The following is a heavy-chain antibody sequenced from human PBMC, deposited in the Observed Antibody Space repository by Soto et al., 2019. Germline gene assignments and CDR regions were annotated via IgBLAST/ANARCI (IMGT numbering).Heavy chain of an antibody. CDR3: ARGGSSGSYYVNYFDY. J-gene: IGHJ4*02. V-gene: IGHV1-69*13. D-gene: IGHD3-22*01. CDR1: GGTFSSYA. CDR2: IIPIFGTA. Sequence: VASVKVCCKASGGTFSSYAISWVRQAPGQGLEWMGGIIPIFGTANYAQKFQGRVTITADESTSTAYMELSSLRSEDTAVYYCARGGSSGSYYVNYFDYWGQGTLVTVSS.